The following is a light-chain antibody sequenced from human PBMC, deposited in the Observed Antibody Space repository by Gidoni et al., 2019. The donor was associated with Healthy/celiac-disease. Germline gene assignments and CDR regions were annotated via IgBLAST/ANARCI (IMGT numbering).Light chain of an antibody. CDR2: DAS. Sequence: DFQMTQSPSTLSASVGDRVTITCRASQSISSWLAWYQQKPGKAPKLLIYDASSLERGVPSRFSGSGSGTEFTLTISSLQPDDFATYYCQQYKSYLWTFGQGTKVEIK. CDR1: QSISSW. CDR3: QQYKSYLWT. J-gene: IGKJ1*01. V-gene: IGKV1-5*01.